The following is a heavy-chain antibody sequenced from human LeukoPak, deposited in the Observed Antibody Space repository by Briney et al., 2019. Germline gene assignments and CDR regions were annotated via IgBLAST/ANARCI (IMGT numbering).Heavy chain of an antibody. CDR3: ALTQWELLFDY. J-gene: IGHJ4*02. Sequence: PGGSLRLSCAASGFTFSSYNMTWVRQAPGKGLEWVSSISSSRSYIFYADSVKGRFTISRDNTKNSLYLQMNSLRAEDTAVYYCALTQWELLFDYWGQGTLVTVSS. CDR1: GFTFSSYN. V-gene: IGHV3-21*01. D-gene: IGHD1-26*01. CDR2: ISSSRSYI.